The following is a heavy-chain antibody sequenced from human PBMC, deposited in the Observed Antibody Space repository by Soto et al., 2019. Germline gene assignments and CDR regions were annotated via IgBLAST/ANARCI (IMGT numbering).Heavy chain of an antibody. Sequence: ASVKVSCKASGGTFSSYAISWVRQAPGQGLEWMGGIIPIFGTANYAQKFQGRVTITADESTSTAYMELSSLRSEDTAVYYCARASQTNQGSCSGVSCLRPIMSVWGQGSTVTVSS. D-gene: IGHD2-15*01. V-gene: IGHV1-69*13. J-gene: IGHJ6*02. CDR3: ARASQTNQGSCSGVSCLRPIMSV. CDR2: IIPIFGTA. CDR1: GGTFSSYA.